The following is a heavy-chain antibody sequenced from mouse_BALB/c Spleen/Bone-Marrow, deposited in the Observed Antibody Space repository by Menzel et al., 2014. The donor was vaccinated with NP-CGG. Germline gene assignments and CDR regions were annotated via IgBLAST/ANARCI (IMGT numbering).Heavy chain of an antibody. CDR2: IDPANGNT. D-gene: IGHD2-3*01. V-gene: IGHV14-3*02. CDR3: ARGHGYYVGYYFDN. Sequence: VQLQQSGAELVRSGASVKLSCTASGFNIKDTYMHWVKQRPEQGLGWIGRIDPANGNTKYDPKFQGKATITADTSSNTAYLQLSSLTSEDTAVYYCARGHGYYVGYYFDNWGQGTTLTVSS. J-gene: IGHJ2*01. CDR1: GFNIKDTY.